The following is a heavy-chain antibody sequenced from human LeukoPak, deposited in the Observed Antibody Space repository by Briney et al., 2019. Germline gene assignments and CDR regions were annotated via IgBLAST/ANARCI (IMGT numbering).Heavy chain of an antibody. V-gene: IGHV3-30*02. CDR3: TKYSSSSNYYYGLDV. Sequence: GGSLRLSCAASGFTFSSYGMHWVRQAPGKGLEWVAVIWYDGSNKYYADSVKGRFTISRDNSKNTLYLQMNSLRAEDTAVYYCTKYSSSSNYYYGLDVWGQGTTVTVSS. CDR2: IWYDGSNK. D-gene: IGHD6-13*01. J-gene: IGHJ6*02. CDR1: GFTFSSYG.